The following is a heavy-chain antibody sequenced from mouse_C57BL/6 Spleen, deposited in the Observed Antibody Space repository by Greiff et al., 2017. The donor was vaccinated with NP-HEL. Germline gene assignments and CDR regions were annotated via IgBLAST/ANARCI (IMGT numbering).Heavy chain of an antibody. V-gene: IGHV1-42*01. CDR1: GYSFTGYY. J-gene: IGHJ4*01. CDR3: ARGYDYDAMDY. CDR2: INPSTGGT. Sequence: EVQLQESGPELVKPGASVKISCKASGYSFTGYYMNWVKQSPEKSLEWIGEINPSTGGTTYNQKFKAKATLTVDKSSSTAYMQLKSLTSEDSAVYYCARGYDYDAMDYWGQGTSVTVSS. D-gene: IGHD1-1*02.